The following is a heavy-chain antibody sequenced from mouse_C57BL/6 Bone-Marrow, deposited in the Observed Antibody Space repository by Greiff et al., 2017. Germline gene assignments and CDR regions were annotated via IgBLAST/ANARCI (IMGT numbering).Heavy chain of an antibody. CDR3: TTYGNYERYAMDY. J-gene: IGHJ4*01. CDR1: GFNINDDY. Sequence: EVQLQESGAELVRPGASVKLSCTASGFNINDDYMHWVKQGPEPGLAWIGWIDPANGATEYASKFQGKATITADTSSNTDYLQLSSLTSEDTAVYYSTTYGNYERYAMDYWGQGTAVTVSS. V-gene: IGHV14-4*01. D-gene: IGHD2-1*01. CDR2: IDPANGAT.